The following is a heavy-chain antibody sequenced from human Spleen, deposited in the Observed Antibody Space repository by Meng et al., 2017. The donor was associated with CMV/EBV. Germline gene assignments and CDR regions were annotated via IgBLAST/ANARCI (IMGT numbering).Heavy chain of an antibody. J-gene: IGHJ6*02. CDR1: GFTFSTYA. D-gene: IGHD3-22*01. CDR2: IRYDRSNT. Sequence: GESLKISCADSGFTFSTYAMNWVRQAPGKGLEWVAFIRYDRSNTYYTDSVKGRFTISRDNSKNTLFLQMDSLRGDDTAVYYCARLPTWDTYYYDSSGSYYYGMDVWGQGTTVTVSS. CDR3: ARLPTWDTYYYDSSGSYYYGMDV. V-gene: IGHV3-30*02.